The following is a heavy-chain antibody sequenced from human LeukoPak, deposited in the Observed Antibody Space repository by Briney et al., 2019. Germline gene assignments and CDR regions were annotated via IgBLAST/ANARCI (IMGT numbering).Heavy chain of an antibody. CDR2: INHSGST. CDR3: ARGVDTAWGFDY. J-gene: IGHJ4*02. D-gene: IGHD5-18*01. V-gene: IGHV4-34*01. CDR1: GGSFSGYY. Sequence: PSETLSLTCAVYGGSFSGYYWSWIRQPPGKGLEWIGEINHSGSTNYNPSLKSRVTISVDTSKNQFSLKLSSMTAADTAVYYCARGVDTAWGFDYWGQGTLVTVSS.